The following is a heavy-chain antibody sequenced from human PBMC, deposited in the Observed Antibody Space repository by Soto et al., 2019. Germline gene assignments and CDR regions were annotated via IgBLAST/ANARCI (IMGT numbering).Heavy chain of an antibody. D-gene: IGHD2-8*01. CDR1: GFTVISNY. J-gene: IGHJ3*01. CDR3: ATLPCIVVNDLCYNVFDL. Sequence: GGSLRLSCAASGFTVISNYMSWVRQAPGKGLEWVSAISGDGDGTYYADSVQGRFTISRDNSKNTLSLQMNSLRAEDTAVYFCATLPCIVVNDLCYNVFDLWGQGTMVTVSS. V-gene: IGHV3-23*01. CDR2: ISGDGDGT.